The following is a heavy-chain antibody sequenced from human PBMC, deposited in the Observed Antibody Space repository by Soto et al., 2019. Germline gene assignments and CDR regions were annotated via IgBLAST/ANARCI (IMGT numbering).Heavy chain of an antibody. D-gene: IGHD7-27*01. CDR1: GFTFSSYS. J-gene: IGHJ3*02. CDR2: ISSSSSYI. CDR3: AREGHSLGIKAFDI. V-gene: IGHV3-21*01. Sequence: GGSLRLSCAASGFTFSSYSMNWVRQAPGKGLEWVSSISSSSSYIYYVDSVKGRFTISRDNAKNALYLQMNSLRAEDTAVYYCAREGHSLGIKAFDIWGQGTMVTVSS.